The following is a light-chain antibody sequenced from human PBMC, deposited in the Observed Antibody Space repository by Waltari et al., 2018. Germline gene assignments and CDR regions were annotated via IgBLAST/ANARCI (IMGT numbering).Light chain of an antibody. CDR3: QQYNSYSMWT. J-gene: IGKJ1*01. V-gene: IGKV1-5*03. Sequence: DIEMTQSPSTVSASVGDRVTITCRTRQRISRWLAWYQQKPGHAPKLLISKASTVERGVPSRFSGSGSWTEFTLTISNLQVDDFAIYFCQQYNSYSMWTFGQGTKVEIK. CDR1: QRISRW. CDR2: KAS.